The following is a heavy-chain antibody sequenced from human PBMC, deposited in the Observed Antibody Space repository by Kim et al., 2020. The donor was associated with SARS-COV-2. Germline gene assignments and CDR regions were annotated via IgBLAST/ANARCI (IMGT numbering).Heavy chain of an antibody. D-gene: IGHD3-9*01. CDR3: AKDYDILTGYYLGAFDI. V-gene: IGHV3-23*01. Sequence: KGRLPISRDNSKNTLYLQMNSLRAEDTAVYYCAKDYDILTGYYLGAFDIWGQGTMVIVSS. J-gene: IGHJ3*02.